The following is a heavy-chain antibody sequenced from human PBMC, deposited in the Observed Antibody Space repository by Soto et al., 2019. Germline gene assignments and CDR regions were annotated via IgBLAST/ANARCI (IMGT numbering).Heavy chain of an antibody. CDR1: GGSISSSSFS. V-gene: IGHV4-39*01. J-gene: IGHJ4*02. CDR3: ARRSSWYYFDY. Sequence: PSETLSLTCTVSGGSISSSSFSWGWIRQPPGKGLEWIGSIYYSGFTYYNPSLKSRVTISVDTSKNQFSLKLSSVTAADTAVYYCARRSSWYYFDYWGQGTLVTVSS. CDR2: IYYSGFT. D-gene: IGHD6-13*01.